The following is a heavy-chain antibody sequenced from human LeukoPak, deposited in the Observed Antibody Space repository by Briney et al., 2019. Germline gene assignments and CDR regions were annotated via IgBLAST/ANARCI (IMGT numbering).Heavy chain of an antibody. D-gene: IGHD3-22*01. CDR1: GFTFNNAW. V-gene: IGHV3-15*07. J-gene: IGHJ4*02. CDR3: TTAVTTTSFDY. Sequence: PGGSLRLSCVASGFTFNNAWMNWVRQAPGKGLEWVGRIKSKTDGGTTDYAAPVKGRFTISRDDSKNTLYLQMHSLKTEDTAVYYCTTAVTTTSFDYWGQGTLVTVSS. CDR2: IKSKTDGGTT.